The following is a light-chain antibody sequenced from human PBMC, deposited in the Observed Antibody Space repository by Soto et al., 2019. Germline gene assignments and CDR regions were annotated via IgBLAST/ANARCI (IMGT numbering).Light chain of an antibody. J-gene: IGLJ1*01. CDR3: ASWDDSLSGYV. CDR2: MND. V-gene: IGLV1-47*01. Sequence: QSVLTQPPSASGNPGQRLTISCSGSTSNILRNYVYWYRQFPGTAPRLLISMNDQRPSGVPDRFSGSKSGTSASLAISGLRSADEADYYCASWDDSLSGYVFGTGTKLTVL. CDR1: TSNILRNY.